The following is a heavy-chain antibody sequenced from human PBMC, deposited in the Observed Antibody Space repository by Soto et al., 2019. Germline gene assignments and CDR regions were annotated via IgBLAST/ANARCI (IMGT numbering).Heavy chain of an antibody. V-gene: IGHV1-3*01. D-gene: IGHD1-26*01. CDR3: ARTLVGATPADY. Sequence: QVQLVQSGAEVKKPGASVKVSCKASGYTFTSYAMHWVRQAPGQRLEWMGWINAGNGNTKYSQKFQGRVTITRDISASTAYMELSSLRSEDTAVYYCARTLVGATPADYWGQGTLVTVSS. CDR1: GYTFTSYA. CDR2: INAGNGNT. J-gene: IGHJ4*02.